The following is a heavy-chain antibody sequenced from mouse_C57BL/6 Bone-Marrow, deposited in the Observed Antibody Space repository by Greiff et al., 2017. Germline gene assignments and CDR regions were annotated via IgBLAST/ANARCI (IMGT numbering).Heavy chain of an antibody. Sequence: VQRVESGPELVKPGASVKISCKASGYAFSSSWMNWVKQRPGKGLEWIGRIYPGDGDTNYNGKFKGKATLTADKSSSTAYMQLSSLTSEDSAVYFCARSPLYDGYPAWFAYWGQGTLVTVSA. CDR1: GYAFSSSW. V-gene: IGHV1-82*01. J-gene: IGHJ3*01. CDR3: ARSPLYDGYPAWFAY. D-gene: IGHD2-3*01. CDR2: IYPGDGDT.